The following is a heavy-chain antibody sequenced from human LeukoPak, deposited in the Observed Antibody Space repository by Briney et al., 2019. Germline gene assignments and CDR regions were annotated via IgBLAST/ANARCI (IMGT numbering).Heavy chain of an antibody. CDR2: ISYDGSNK. Sequence: PGRSLRLSCAASGFTFSSYAMHWVRQAPGKGLEWVAVISYDGSNKYYASSVKGRFTISRDNSKNTLYLQMNSLRAEDSAVYYCARDSLLWFGELLGFFDYWGQGTLVTVSS. CDR3: ARDSLLWFGELLGFFDY. CDR1: GFTFSSYA. V-gene: IGHV3-30-3*01. D-gene: IGHD3-10*01. J-gene: IGHJ4*02.